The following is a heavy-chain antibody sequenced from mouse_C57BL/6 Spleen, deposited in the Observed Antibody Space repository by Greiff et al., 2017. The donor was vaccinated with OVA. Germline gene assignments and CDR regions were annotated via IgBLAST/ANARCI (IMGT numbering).Heavy chain of an antibody. V-gene: IGHV1-82*01. Sequence: QVQLKQSGPELVKPGASVKISCKASGYAFSSSWMNWVKQRPGKGLEWIGRIYPGDGDTNYNGKFKGKATLTADKSSSTAYMQLSSRTSEDSAVYFCARVYYYGSSYEYAMDYWGQGTSVTVSS. CDR1: GYAFSSSW. CDR3: ARVYYYGSSYEYAMDY. J-gene: IGHJ4*01. D-gene: IGHD1-1*01. CDR2: IYPGDGDT.